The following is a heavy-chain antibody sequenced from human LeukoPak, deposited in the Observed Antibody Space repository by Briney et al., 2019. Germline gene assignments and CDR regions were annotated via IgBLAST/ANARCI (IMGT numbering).Heavy chain of an antibody. CDR2: IYSGGST. CDR1: GFTFSSYS. CDR3: ARDRGALYYDSSGYHNWFDP. J-gene: IGHJ5*02. Sequence: PGGSLRLSCAASGFTFSSYSMNWVRQAPGKGLEWVSVIYSGGSTYYADSVKGRFTISRDNSKNTLYLQMNSLRAEDTAVYYCARDRGALYYDSSGYHNWFDPWGQGTLVTVSS. V-gene: IGHV3-66*01. D-gene: IGHD3-22*01.